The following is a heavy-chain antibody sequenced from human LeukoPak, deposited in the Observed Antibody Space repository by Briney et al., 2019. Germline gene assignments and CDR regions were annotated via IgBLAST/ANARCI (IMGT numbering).Heavy chain of an antibody. D-gene: IGHD4-17*01. CDR3: ARFATLDYGDYNSFLDF. V-gene: IGHV4-59*12. Sequence: PSEALSLTCTVSGGSISSYFWSWIRQPPGKGLEWIGYIYYSGSTKYNPSLKSRVTISADTSKNQFSLKLSSVTAADTAVYYCARFATLDYGDYNSFLDFWGQGTLVTVSS. CDR2: IYYSGST. CDR1: GGSISSYF. J-gene: IGHJ4*02.